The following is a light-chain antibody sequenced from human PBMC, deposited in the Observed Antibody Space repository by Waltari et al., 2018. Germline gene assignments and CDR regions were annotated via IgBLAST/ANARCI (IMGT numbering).Light chain of an antibody. CDR2: DVS. CDR1: SRDVGGYGY. CDR3: NSYTSSSSL. Sequence: QSALTQPASVSGAPGQAVTISCTRTSRDVGGYGYVSWYQQHPGKAPKLIIYDVSNRPSGVSSRFSGSKFGNTASLTISGLQADDEADYYCNSYTSSSSLFGGGTRLTVL. V-gene: IGLV2-14*03. J-gene: IGLJ2*01.